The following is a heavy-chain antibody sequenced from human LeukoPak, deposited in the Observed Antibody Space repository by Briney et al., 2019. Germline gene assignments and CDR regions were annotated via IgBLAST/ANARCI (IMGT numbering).Heavy chain of an antibody. V-gene: IGHV4-31*03. CDR1: GGSISSGGYY. CDR2: IYYSGST. D-gene: IGHD2-2*01. Sequence: SETLSLTCTVSGGSISSGGYYWSWIRQHPGKGLEWIGSIYYSGSTYYNPSLKSRVTISVDTSKNQFSLKLSSVTAADTAVYYCARDRIVVVPAARSLYYYYGMDVWGQGTTVTVSS. J-gene: IGHJ6*02. CDR3: ARDRIVVVPAARSLYYYYGMDV.